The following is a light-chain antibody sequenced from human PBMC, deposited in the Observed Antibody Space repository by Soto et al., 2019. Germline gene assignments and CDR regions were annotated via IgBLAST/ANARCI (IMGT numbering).Light chain of an antibody. CDR3: QSYDSSLSGHYV. V-gene: IGLV1-40*01. J-gene: IGLJ1*01. Sequence: QSVLTQPPSVSGAPGQRVTISCTGSSSNTGAGYDVHWYQQLPGTAPKLLIYGNSNRPSGVPDRFSGSKSGTSASLAITGLQAEDEADYYCQSYDSSLSGHYVFGTGTKLTVL. CDR1: SSNTGAGYD. CDR2: GNS.